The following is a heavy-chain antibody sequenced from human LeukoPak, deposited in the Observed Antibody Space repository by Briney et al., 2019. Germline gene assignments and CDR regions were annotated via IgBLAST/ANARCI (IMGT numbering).Heavy chain of an antibody. CDR2: ISWDGGST. CDR1: GFTFDDYT. CDR3: AKDIGGYCSGGSCYSGGAFDI. D-gene: IGHD2-15*01. Sequence: GGSLRLSCAASGFTFDDYTMHWVRQAPGKGLEWVSLISWDGGSTYYADSVKGRFTISRDNSKNSLYLQMNSLRTEDTALYYCAKDIGGYCSGGSCYSGGAFDIWGQGTMVTVSS. J-gene: IGHJ3*02. V-gene: IGHV3-43*01.